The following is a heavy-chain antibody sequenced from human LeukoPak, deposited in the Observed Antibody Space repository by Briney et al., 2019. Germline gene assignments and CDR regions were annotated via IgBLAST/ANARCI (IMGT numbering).Heavy chain of an antibody. Sequence: QAPGKGMEWVSAISGSGGSRYYADSVKGRFTVSRDNPKNALDMQINSLRVEGMAVCDFANIGWPCDYWGQGTLVTVSS. CDR2: ISGSGGSR. V-gene: IGHV3-23*01. J-gene: IGHJ4*02. CDR3: ANIGWPCDY. D-gene: IGHD6-19*01.